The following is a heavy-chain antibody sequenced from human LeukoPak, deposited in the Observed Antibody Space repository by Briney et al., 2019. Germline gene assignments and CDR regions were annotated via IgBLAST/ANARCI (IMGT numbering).Heavy chain of an antibody. CDR1: GGSISSYY. J-gene: IGHJ6*03. Sequence: SETLSLTCTVSGGSISSYYWSWIRQPPGKGLEWIGYIYYSGSTNYNPSLKSRVTISVDTSKNQFSLKLSSVTAADTAVYYCASRMVQGVIDDYYYMDAWGKGTTVTVSS. V-gene: IGHV4-59*01. CDR3: ASRMVQGVIDDYYYMDA. CDR2: IYYSGST. D-gene: IGHD3-10*01.